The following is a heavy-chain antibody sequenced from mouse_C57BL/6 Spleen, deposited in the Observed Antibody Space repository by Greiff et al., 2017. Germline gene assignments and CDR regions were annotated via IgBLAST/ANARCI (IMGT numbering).Heavy chain of an antibody. CDR1: GYTFTSYW. CDR2: IDPNSGGT. V-gene: IGHV1-72*01. CDR3: ARIPITTVVATDWYFDV. J-gene: IGHJ1*03. D-gene: IGHD1-1*01. Sequence: VQLQQPGAELVKPGASVKLSCKASGYTFTSYWMNWVKQRPGRGLEWIGRIDPNSGGTKYNEKFKSKATLTVDKPSSTAYMQLSSLTSEDSAVYYCARIPITTVVATDWYFDVWGTGTTVTVSS.